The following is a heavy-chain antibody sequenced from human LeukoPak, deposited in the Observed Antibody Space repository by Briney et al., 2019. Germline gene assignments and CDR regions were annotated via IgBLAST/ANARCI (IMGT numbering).Heavy chain of an antibody. CDR1: GFTVSSNY. D-gene: IGHD2-15*01. CDR2: IYSGGST. V-gene: IGHV3-66*02. CDR3: ARDLACPSDY. Sequence: GGSLRLSCAASGFTVSSNYMSWVRQAPGKGLEWVSVIYSGGSTYYADSVKGRFTISTDNSKNTLYLQMNSLRAEGTAVYYCARDLACPSDYWGQGTLVTVSS. J-gene: IGHJ4*02.